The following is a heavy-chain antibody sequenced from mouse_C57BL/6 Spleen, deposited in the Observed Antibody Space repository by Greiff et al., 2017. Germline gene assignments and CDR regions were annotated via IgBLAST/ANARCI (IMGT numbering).Heavy chain of an antibody. CDR1: GFNIKNTY. D-gene: IGHD1-1*01. Sequence: VQLKESVAELVRPGASVKLSCTASGFNIKNTYMHWVKQRPEQGLEWIGRIDPANGNTKYAPKFQGKATITADTSSNTAYLQLSSLTSEDTAIYYCAAPPNYGSSYAMDYWGQGTSVTVSS. CDR3: AAPPNYGSSYAMDY. CDR2: IDPANGNT. V-gene: IGHV14-3*01. J-gene: IGHJ4*01.